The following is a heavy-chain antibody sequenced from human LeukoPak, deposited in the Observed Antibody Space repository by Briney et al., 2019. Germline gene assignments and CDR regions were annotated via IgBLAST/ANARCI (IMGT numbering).Heavy chain of an antibody. CDR3: ARCYCSSISCQAWYLDY. CDR2: VSSSSSYI. V-gene: IGHV3-21*01. CDR1: GFTFSTYS. J-gene: IGHJ4*02. Sequence: GGSLRLSCAASGFTFSTYSMNWVRQGPGKGLEWVSSVSSSSSYINYADSVKGRFTISRDNARNSLYLQMTSLRAEDTAVYYCARCYCSSISCQAWYLDYWGQGTLVTVSS. D-gene: IGHD2-2*01.